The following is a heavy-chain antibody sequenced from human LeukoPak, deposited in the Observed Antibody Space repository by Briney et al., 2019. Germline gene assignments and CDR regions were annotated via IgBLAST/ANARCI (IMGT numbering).Heavy chain of an antibody. D-gene: IGHD3-3*01. Sequence: GGSLRLSCAASGFTFSSYAMHWVRQAPGKGLEWVAVISYDGSNKYYADSVKGRFTISRDNSKNTLYLQMNSLRAEDTAVYYCAAYDFWSGYYIGGQGTLVTVSS. CDR3: AAYDFWSGYYI. V-gene: IGHV3-30-3*01. CDR1: GFTFSSYA. J-gene: IGHJ4*02. CDR2: ISYDGSNK.